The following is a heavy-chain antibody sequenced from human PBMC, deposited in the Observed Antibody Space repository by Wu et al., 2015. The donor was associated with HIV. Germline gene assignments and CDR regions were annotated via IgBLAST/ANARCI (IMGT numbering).Heavy chain of an antibody. CDR2: MNPNSGNT. Sequence: QVQLVQSGAEVKKPGASVKVSCKASGYTFTSYDINWVRQATGQGLEWMGWMNPNSGNTGYAQKFQGRVTMTRNTSISTAYMELSSLRSEDTAVYYCVSSAGTSYYFDYWGQGTLVTVSS. D-gene: IGHD2-2*01. CDR1: GYTFTSYD. V-gene: IGHV1-8*01. J-gene: IGHJ4*02. CDR3: VSSAGTSYYFDY.